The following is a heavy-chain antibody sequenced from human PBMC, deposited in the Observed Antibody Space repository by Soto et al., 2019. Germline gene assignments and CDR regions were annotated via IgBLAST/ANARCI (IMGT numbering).Heavy chain of an antibody. J-gene: IGHJ4*02. CDR1: GFSVSTSGVG. CDR3: AHMGYNDFWSGPGAFDY. Sequence: QITLKESGTTLVKPTQTLTLTCTFSGFSVSTSGVGVGWIRQPPGKAREWLALIYWDDDKRYSPSLKSRLTITKDTSKNQVVLTMTNMDAVDTATYYCAHMGYNDFWSGPGAFDYWGQGTLVTVSS. CDR2: IYWDDDK. V-gene: IGHV2-5*02. D-gene: IGHD3-3*01.